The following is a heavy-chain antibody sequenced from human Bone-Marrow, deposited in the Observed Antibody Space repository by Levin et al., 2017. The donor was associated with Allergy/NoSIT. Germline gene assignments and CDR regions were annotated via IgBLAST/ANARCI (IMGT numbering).Heavy chain of an antibody. CDR3: VRGRHTVMELAFDY. CDR2: ISYDGNNK. Sequence: PGGSLRLSCAASGFPFSYYSMHWVRQAPGKGLEWVAVISYDGNNKNYADSVKGRFTISRDTSKNTLYVQMNSLRGEDTAVYYCVRGRHTVMELAFDYWGQGTLVTVSS. CDR1: GFPFSYYS. J-gene: IGHJ4*01. V-gene: IGHV3-30-3*01. D-gene: IGHD1-26*01.